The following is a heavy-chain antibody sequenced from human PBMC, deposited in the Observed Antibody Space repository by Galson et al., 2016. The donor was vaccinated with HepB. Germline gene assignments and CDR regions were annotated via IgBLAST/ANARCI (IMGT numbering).Heavy chain of an antibody. D-gene: IGHD3-3*01. CDR1: GASFSGYY. V-gene: IGHV4-34*01. Sequence: SETLSLTCAVYGASFSGYYWSWIRQTPGKGLEWIGSIYYSGSTYYNPPLKSRVIISVDTSKTQFSLKLSSVTAADTAVYYCARPDVLRFLEWLSENPGENAFDICGQGTMVTVSS. CDR2: IYYSGST. CDR3: ARPDVLRFLEWLSENPGENAFDI. J-gene: IGHJ3*02.